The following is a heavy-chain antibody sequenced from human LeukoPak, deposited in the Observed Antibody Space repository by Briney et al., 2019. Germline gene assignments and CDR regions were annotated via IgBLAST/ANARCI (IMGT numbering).Heavy chain of an antibody. CDR3: ARDRYDFWSGYCYGMDV. J-gene: IGHJ6*02. Sequence: SGTLSLTCTVSGGSISSYYWSWIRQPPGKGLEWIGYIYYSGSTNYNPSLKSRVTISVDTSKNQFSLKLSSVTAADTAVYYCARDRYDFWSGYCYGMDVWGQGTTVTVSS. D-gene: IGHD3-3*01. CDR2: IYYSGST. V-gene: IGHV4-59*01. CDR1: GGSISSYY.